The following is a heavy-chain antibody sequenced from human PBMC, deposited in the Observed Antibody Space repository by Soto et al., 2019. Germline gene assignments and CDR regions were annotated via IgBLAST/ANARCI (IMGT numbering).Heavy chain of an antibody. CDR1: GGSIDSSSFY. J-gene: IGHJ6*02. D-gene: IGHD3-16*01. CDR2: LFYSGRT. CDR3: ATHGGNPKTLTLTGGMDV. Sequence: NPSETLSLTCTVSGGSIDSSSFYWGWVRQPPGKGLEWIGSLFYSGRTHYNPSLKSRAAISVDAPRHQFSLRLSAVTAADTAVYFCATHGGNPKTLTLTGGMDVWGQGTTVTVSS. V-gene: IGHV4-39*01.